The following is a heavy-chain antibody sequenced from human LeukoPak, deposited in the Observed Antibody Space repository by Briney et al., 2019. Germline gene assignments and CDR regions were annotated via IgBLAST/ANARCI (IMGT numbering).Heavy chain of an antibody. J-gene: IGHJ4*02. Sequence: GGSLRLSCTASGFSFGDSAISWVRQAPGKGLEWIGFIRSRSYGGTTEYAASVKGRFTISRDNSRGAAFLQMNSLKTEDTAVYYCTRDLSPSGYCSGGSCLPFDSWGQGTLVTVSS. CDR1: GFSFGDSA. V-gene: IGHV3-49*04. D-gene: IGHD2-15*01. CDR3: TRDLSPSGYCSGGSCLPFDS. CDR2: IRSRSYGGTT.